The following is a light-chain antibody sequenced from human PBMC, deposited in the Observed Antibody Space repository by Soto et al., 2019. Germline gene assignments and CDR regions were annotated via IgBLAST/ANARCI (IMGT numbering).Light chain of an antibody. J-gene: IGLJ3*02. CDR3: CSYAGSYTWV. V-gene: IGLV2-11*01. Sequence: QSALTQPPSVSGSPGQSVTISCTGTSSDVGTYNYVSWYQQHPGKAPQLMIFDVTKRPSGVPDRFSGSKSGNTASLTISGLQAEDEADYYCCSYAGSYTWVFGGGTKLTVL. CDR2: DVT. CDR1: SSDVGTYNY.